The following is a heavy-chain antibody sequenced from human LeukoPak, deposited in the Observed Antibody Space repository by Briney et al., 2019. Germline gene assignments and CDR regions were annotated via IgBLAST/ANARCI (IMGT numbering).Heavy chain of an antibody. CDR3: ARLNTIGGTYPHNDY. V-gene: IGHV4-34*01. J-gene: IGHJ4*02. Sequence: SETLSLTCAVYGGSFSGYYWSWIRQPPGKGLEWIGEINHSGSTNYNPSLKSRVTISVDTSKNQFSLNLNSVTAADTAVYYCARLNTIGGTYPHNDYWGQGILVTVSS. CDR1: GGSFSGYY. D-gene: IGHD1-26*01. CDR2: INHSGST.